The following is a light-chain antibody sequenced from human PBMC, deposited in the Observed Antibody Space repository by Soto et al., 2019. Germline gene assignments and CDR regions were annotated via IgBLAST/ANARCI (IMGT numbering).Light chain of an antibody. Sequence: QSALTQPASVSGSPGQSITISCTGTSSDVAVYNYVSWFQQHPGKAPKLIIFGVNNRPSGVSDRFSGSKSGTSVSLAITGLRGEDEADYHCQSYDSSLTNAVFGGGTKLTVL. J-gene: IGLJ2*01. CDR3: QSYDSSLTNAV. CDR1: SSDVAVYNY. CDR2: GVN. V-gene: IGLV2-14*01.